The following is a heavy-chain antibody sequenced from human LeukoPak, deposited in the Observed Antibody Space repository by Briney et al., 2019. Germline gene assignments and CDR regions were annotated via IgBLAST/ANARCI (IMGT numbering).Heavy chain of an antibody. CDR2: VNPYNDKT. CDR3: ARGRRLRGVTSRPIYYYYYMDV. V-gene: IGHV1-8*03. CDR1: GYTFNIFD. Sequence: GASVKLSCKASGYTFNIFDINWVRQATGQGPEWMGWVNPYNDKTVYAPKFQGRVSISSNNSINTAYMEFSGLKSDDTAVYFCARGRRLRGVTSRPIYYYYYMDVWGGGTTVTVSS. J-gene: IGHJ6*03. D-gene: IGHD3-10*01.